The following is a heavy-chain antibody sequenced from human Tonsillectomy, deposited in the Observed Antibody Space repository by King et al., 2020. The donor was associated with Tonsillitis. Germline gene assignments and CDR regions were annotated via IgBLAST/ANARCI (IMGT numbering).Heavy chain of an antibody. CDR2: IGAAHDT. J-gene: IGHJ2*01. CDR1: GFTFSRYD. V-gene: IGHV3-13*01. Sequence: VQLVESGGGLVQPGGSLRLSCAASGFTFSRYDLHWVRQTTGKGLEWVSAIGAAHDTYYAGSVKGRFTISRENAKNSLYLHMDSLRAGDTAVYFCAREGYSSSDIWDWYFDLWGRGTLVTVSS. D-gene: IGHD6-13*01. CDR3: AREGYSSSDIWDWYFDL.